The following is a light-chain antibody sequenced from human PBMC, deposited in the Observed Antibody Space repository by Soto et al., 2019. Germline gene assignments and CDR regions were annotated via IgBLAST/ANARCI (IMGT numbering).Light chain of an antibody. Sequence: DIQMTQSPSTLSASVGDRVTITCRASESITNRLAWYQQKPGKAPKVLIYDASNLQSGVPSRFSGSGFGTEFILTISSLQPDDFATYSCQHYGGLWTFGQGTKVVIK. CDR1: ESITNR. CDR2: DAS. V-gene: IGKV1-5*01. J-gene: IGKJ1*01. CDR3: QHYGGLWT.